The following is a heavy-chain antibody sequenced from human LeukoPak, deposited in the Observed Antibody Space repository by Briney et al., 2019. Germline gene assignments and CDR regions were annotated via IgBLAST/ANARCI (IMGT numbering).Heavy chain of an antibody. D-gene: IGHD7-27*01. V-gene: IGHV3-30*04. J-gene: IGHJ4*02. CDR1: GFTFSSYA. CDR2: ISYDGSNK. Sequence: GGSLRLSCAASGFTFSSYAMHWVRQAPGKGLEWVAVISYDGSNKYYADSVKGRFTISRDNSKNTLYLHMNSLRAEDTAVYYCGRGHWGLDYWGQGALVTVSS. CDR3: GRGHWGLDY.